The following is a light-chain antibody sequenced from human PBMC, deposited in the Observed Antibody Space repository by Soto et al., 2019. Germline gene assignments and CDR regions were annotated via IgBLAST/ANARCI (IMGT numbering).Light chain of an antibody. CDR2: GAS. V-gene: IGKV3-15*01. Sequence: EIVLTQSPGTLSLSPGEGATLSCRASESVSTNLAWYQHKAGQAPRLLIYGASTRATGIPARFSGSGSGTEFTLTISSLQSEDFAVYYCQQYSIWRTFGQGTKVDIK. CDR3: QQYSIWRT. CDR1: ESVSTN. J-gene: IGKJ1*01.